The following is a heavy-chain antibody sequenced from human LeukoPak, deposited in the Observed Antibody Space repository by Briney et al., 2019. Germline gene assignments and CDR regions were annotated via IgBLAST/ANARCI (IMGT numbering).Heavy chain of an antibody. J-gene: IGHJ5*02. D-gene: IGHD6-13*01. Sequence: VASVTVSCKASGYTFTSYYMHWVRQAPGQGLEWMGIINPSGGSTSYAQKFQGRVTMTRDTSTSTVYMELSSLRSEDTAVYYCARPNLRIAAAGPVGFDPWGQGTLVTVSS. CDR3: ARPNLRIAAAGPVGFDP. CDR2: INPSGGST. V-gene: IGHV1-46*01. CDR1: GYTFTSYY.